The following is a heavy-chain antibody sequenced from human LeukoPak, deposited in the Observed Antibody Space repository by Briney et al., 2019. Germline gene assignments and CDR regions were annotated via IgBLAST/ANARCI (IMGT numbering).Heavy chain of an antibody. Sequence: GESLKISCQVSGYIFTHYWIGWLRQMPGNGLESMGIIYPADSDTTYSPSFQGQVTISADKSISTVYLQWSSLKASDTAMYYCARQSRDGSKTRGYYFDYWGQGTLVTVSS. J-gene: IGHJ4*02. CDR2: IYPADSDT. CDR1: GYIFTHYW. V-gene: IGHV5-51*01. CDR3: ARQSRDGSKTRGYYFDY. D-gene: IGHD3-10*01.